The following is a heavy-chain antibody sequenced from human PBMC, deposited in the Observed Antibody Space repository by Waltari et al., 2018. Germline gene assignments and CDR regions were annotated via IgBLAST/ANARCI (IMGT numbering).Heavy chain of an antibody. Sequence: QVQLVQSGVEVKKPGASVRVSCEASGYTFINYYMHWVRQAPGQGLEWMGWINPNSGGTNYAQKFQGRVTMTRDTSLRTAYMDLRRLRSDDTTVYYCARERNEYSGLYVDYWGQGSLVTVSS. J-gene: IGHJ4*02. CDR2: INPNSGGT. CDR1: GYTFINYY. D-gene: IGHD6-6*01. V-gene: IGHV1-2*02. CDR3: ARERNEYSGLYVDY.